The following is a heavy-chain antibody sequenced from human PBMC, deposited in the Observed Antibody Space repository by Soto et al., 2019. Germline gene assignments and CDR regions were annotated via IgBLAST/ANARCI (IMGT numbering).Heavy chain of an antibody. Sequence: SLRLSCAASGFTFSSYAMSWVRQAPGKGLEWVSAISGSGGSTYYADSVKGRFTISRDNSKNTLYLQMNSLRAEDTAVYYCANERHVAPAAIRADDYWGQGTLVTVSS. CDR2: ISGSGGST. J-gene: IGHJ4*02. CDR1: GFTFSSYA. D-gene: IGHD2-2*02. CDR3: ANERHVAPAAIRADDY. V-gene: IGHV3-23*01.